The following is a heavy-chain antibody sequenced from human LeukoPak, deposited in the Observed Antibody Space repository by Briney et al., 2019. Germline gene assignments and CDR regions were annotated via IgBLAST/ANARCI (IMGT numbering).Heavy chain of an antibody. J-gene: IGHJ6*02. D-gene: IGHD3-3*01. Sequence: GGSLRLSCTASGFTFSSYWMHWVRQAPGKGLVSVSRINRDGSSTNYADSVKGRFTISRDNAKNTLYLQMNSLRAEDTAVYYCARAGIFGVVIRTGYYYGMDVWGQGTTVTVSS. CDR1: GFTFSSYW. CDR2: INRDGSST. CDR3: ARAGIFGVVIRTGYYYGMDV. V-gene: IGHV3-74*01.